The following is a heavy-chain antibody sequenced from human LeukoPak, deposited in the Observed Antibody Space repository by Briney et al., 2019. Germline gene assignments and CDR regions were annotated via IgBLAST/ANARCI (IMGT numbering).Heavy chain of an antibody. CDR1: GFTFSTNA. Sequence: GGSLRLSCLTSGFTFSTNAMSWVRQALGKGLKWISGISGSGASTYYADSVTGRFTISRDNSRNTLYLQMNSLRGDDTAVYYCAKDVGKWESLHFFDYWGQGTLVTVSS. J-gene: IGHJ4*02. V-gene: IGHV3-23*01. D-gene: IGHD1-26*01. CDR3: AKDVGKWESLHFFDY. CDR2: ISGSGAST.